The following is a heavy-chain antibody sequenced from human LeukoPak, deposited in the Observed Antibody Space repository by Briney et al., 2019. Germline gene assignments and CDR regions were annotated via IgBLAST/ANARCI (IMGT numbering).Heavy chain of an antibody. CDR2: IIPIFGTA. D-gene: IGHD5-18*01. CDR1: GGTFSSYA. V-gene: IGHV1-69*05. CDR3: ARGWYLDTAMARGY. Sequence: SVKVSCKASGGTFSSYAISWVRQAPGQGLEWMGRIIPIFGTANYAQKFQGRVTITTDESTSTAYMELSSLKSEDTAVYYCARGWYLDTAMARGYWGQGTLVTVSS. J-gene: IGHJ4*02.